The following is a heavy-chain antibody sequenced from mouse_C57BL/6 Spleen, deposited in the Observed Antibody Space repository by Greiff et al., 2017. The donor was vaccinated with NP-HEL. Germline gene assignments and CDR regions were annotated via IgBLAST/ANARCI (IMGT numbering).Heavy chain of an antibody. J-gene: IGHJ2*01. CDR2: IYPGDGDT. D-gene: IGHD1-1*01. CDR3: ARSNTVVGYYFDD. V-gene: IGHV1-82*01. CDR1: GYAFSSSW. Sequence: QVQLQQSGPELVKPGASVKISCKASGYAFSSSWMNWVKQRPGKGLEWIGRIYPGDGDTNYNGKFKGKATLTADKSSSTAYMQLSSLTSEDSAVYFCARSNTVVGYYFDDWGQGTTLTVSS.